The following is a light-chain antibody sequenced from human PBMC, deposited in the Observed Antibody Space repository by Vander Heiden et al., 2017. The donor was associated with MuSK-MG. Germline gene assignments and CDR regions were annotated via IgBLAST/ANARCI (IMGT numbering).Light chain of an antibody. Sequence: SYVLTQAPSVSVAPGQTARITCGGENIGSKSVHWYRQRPGQAPVLVVYDDSDRPSGIPERFSGSNSGNTATLTISRVEAGDEADYYCQVWDSNNDHAVFGRGTQLTVL. CDR2: DDS. CDR3: QVWDSNNDHAV. V-gene: IGLV3-21*02. CDR1: NIGSKS. J-gene: IGLJ7*01.